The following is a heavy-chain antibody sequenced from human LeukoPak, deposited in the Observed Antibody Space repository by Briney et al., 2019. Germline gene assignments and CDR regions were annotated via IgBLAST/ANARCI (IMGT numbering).Heavy chain of an antibody. CDR3: ARDGYTGYDRRGFAYY. J-gene: IGHJ4*02. CDR2: IGATSGFT. V-gene: IGHV3-21*01. Sequence: GGSLRLSCAASGFTFSSYSMNWVRQAPGKGLEWVSSIGATSGFTYYADSAKGRFIFSRDNAKNSVYLQMNGLRVEDTAVYYCARDGYTGYDRRGFAYYWGQGTLFTVSS. CDR1: GFTFSSYS. D-gene: IGHD5-12*01.